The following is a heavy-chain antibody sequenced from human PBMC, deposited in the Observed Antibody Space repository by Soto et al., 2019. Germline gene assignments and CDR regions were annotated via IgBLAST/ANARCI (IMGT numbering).Heavy chain of an antibody. D-gene: IGHD1-26*01. CDR1: GFTFSSYE. V-gene: IGHV3-48*03. Sequence: EVQLVASGGGLVQPGGSLRLSCAASGFTFSSYEMNWVRQAPGKGLEWVSYISSGGSSIYYADSVKGRFTISRDNAKNSLYLQMNSLRAEDAAVYYCARRGYSGSYYDDYWGQGTLVTVAS. J-gene: IGHJ4*02. CDR2: ISSGGSSI. CDR3: ARRGYSGSYYDDY.